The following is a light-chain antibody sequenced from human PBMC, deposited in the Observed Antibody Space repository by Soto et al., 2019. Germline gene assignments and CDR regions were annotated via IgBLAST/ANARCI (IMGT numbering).Light chain of an antibody. Sequence: QSALTQHASVSGSPGQSITISCTGTSSDVGSYDLVSWYQQPPGKAPKLMIYEDTKRPSGISTRFSGSKSGNAASLTISGLQAEDEADYYCCSYAGSGTFVFGTGTKLTVL. V-gene: IGLV2-23*01. CDR2: EDT. CDR3: CSYAGSGTFV. CDR1: SSDVGSYDL. J-gene: IGLJ1*01.